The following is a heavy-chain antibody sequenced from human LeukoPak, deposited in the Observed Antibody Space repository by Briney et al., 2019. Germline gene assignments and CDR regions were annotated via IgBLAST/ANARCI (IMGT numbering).Heavy chain of an antibody. J-gene: IGHJ4*02. D-gene: IGHD1-26*01. Sequence: GGSLRLSCAASGFTFDDYGVSWVRQAPGKGLEWVSAISGSGGITSYADSVKGRFTISRDNSKNTLYLQMNSLRAEDTAVYYCAKWDTTWELPHDYWGQGTLVTVSS. CDR2: ISGSGGIT. CDR1: GFTFDDYG. CDR3: AKWDTTWELPHDY. V-gene: IGHV3-23*01.